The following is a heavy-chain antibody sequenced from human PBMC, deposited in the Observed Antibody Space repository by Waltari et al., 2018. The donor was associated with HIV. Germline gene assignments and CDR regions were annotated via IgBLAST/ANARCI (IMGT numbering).Heavy chain of an antibody. Sequence: EVQLVESGGGLVQPGRSLRLSCAAPGFTFDDYAMHWLRQVPGKGLGWVACSSWNGGGIGYADTVKGRFTISRDNDKNSLYLQMNSLRAEDTSMYYCAKDRSVNYYNPWFDPWGQGTLVTVSS. V-gene: IGHV3-9*01. D-gene: IGHD3-10*01. CDR3: AKDRSVNYYNPWFDP. CDR2: SSWNGGGI. CDR1: GFTFDDYA. J-gene: IGHJ5*02.